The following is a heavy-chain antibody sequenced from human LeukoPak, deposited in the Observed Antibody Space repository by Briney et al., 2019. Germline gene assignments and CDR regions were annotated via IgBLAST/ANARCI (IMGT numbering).Heavy chain of an antibody. CDR2: ISWNSGSI. D-gene: IGHD6-19*01. V-gene: IGHV3-9*01. Sequence: SGGSLGLSCAASGFTFSSYWMNWVRQAPGKGLEWVSGISWNSGSIGYADSVKGRFTISRDNAKNSLYLQMNSLRAEDTALYYCAKDMGTSYSSGWYFNGMDVWGQGTTVTVSS. J-gene: IGHJ6*02. CDR3: AKDMGTSYSSGWYFNGMDV. CDR1: GFTFSSYW.